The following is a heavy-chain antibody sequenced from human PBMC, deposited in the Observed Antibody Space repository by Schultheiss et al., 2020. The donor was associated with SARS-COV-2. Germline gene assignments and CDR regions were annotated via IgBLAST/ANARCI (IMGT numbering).Heavy chain of an antibody. CDR2: INHSGST. CDR3: ARGQYCSGCSCYSVFDY. V-gene: IGHV4-34*01. CDR1: GGSFSGYY. D-gene: IGHD2-15*01. J-gene: IGHJ4*02. Sequence: SETLSLTCAVYGGSFSGYYWSWIRQPPGKGLEWIGEINHSGSTNYNPSLKSRVTISVDTSKNQFSLKLSSVTAADTAVYYCARGQYCSGCSCYSVFDYWGQGTLVTVSS.